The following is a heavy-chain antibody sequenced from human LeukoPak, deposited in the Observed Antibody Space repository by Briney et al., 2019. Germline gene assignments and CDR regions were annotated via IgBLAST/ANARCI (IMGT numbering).Heavy chain of an antibody. CDR1: RFSFSDYD. CDR2: ISSDGSRK. CDR3: AKYAYNWNAPDGFDM. J-gene: IGHJ3*02. V-gene: IGHV3-30*18. Sequence: SGGSLRLSCRASRFSFSDYDMHWVRQAPGKGQEWVAVISSDGSRKHYGDSVKGRFTISRDNSESTLFLQMNSLRTDDTSVYFCAKYAYNWNAPDGFDMWGQGTMVIVSS. D-gene: IGHD1-1*01.